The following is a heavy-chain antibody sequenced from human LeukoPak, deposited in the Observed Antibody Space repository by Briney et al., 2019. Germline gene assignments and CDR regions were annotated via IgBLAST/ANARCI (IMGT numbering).Heavy chain of an antibody. CDR1: VFTFSDYY. CDR2: ISSSGSTI. CDR3: ARDRYGDYIFDY. V-gene: IGHV3-11*01. Sequence: GGSLRLSCAASVFTFSDYYMSLIRQAPGKGLEWVSYISSSGSTIYYADSVKGRFTISRDNAKNSLYLQMNSLRAEDTAVYYCARDRYGDYIFDYWGQGTLVTVSS. J-gene: IGHJ4*02. D-gene: IGHD4-17*01.